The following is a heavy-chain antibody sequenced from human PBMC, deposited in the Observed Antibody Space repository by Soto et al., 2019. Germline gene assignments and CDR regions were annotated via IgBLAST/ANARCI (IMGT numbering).Heavy chain of an antibody. CDR1: GFTFSSYG. V-gene: IGHV3-30*18. J-gene: IGHJ4*02. CDR2: ISYDGSNK. Sequence: GGSLRLSCAASGFTFSSYGMHWVRQAPGKGLEWVAVISYDGSNKYYADSVKGRFTISRDNSKNTLYLQMNSLRAEDTAVYCCAKEFEDIVVVVAATDYWGQGTLVTVSS. D-gene: IGHD2-15*01. CDR3: AKEFEDIVVVVAATDY.